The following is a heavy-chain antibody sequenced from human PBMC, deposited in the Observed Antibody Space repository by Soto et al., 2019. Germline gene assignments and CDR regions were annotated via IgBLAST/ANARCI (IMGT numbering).Heavy chain of an antibody. V-gene: IGHV3-74*01. D-gene: IGHD3-10*01. CDR1: GFIFSSHW. Sequence: GGSLRLSCAASGFIFSSHWMHWVRQAPGKGLVWVSHIGPDGSNMRDADSVQGRFTISRDNARNTLYLQMNSLRAEDTAVYYCAKRREGGYYIFDYWGQGTPVTVS. J-gene: IGHJ4*02. CDR2: IGPDGSNM. CDR3: AKRREGGYYIFDY.